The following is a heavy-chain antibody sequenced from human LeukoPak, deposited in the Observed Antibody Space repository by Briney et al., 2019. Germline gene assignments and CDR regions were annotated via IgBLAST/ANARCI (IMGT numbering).Heavy chain of an antibody. CDR1: GGSISSGSYY. J-gene: IGHJ4*02. CDR2: IYASGST. Sequence: PSETLSLTCTVSGGSISSGSYYWNWIRQPAGKGLEWIGRIYASGSTNYNPSLKSRVIISVDTSKNQFSLKLSSVTAADTAVYYCARVFGGSSWYADYWGQGTLVTVSS. CDR3: ARVFGGSSWYADY. V-gene: IGHV4-61*02. D-gene: IGHD6-13*01.